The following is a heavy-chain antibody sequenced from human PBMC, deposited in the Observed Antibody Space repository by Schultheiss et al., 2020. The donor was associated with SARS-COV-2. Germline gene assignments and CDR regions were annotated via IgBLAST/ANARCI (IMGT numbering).Heavy chain of an antibody. J-gene: IGHJ4*02. CDR2: INHSGST. V-gene: IGHV4-34*01. D-gene: IGHD3-3*01. CDR1: GGYFSGYY. Sequence: SQTLSLTCAVYGGYFSGYYWSWIRQPPGKGLEWIGEINHSGSTNYNPSLKSRVTISVDTSKHQFSLRLRSATAADTAVYYCASGVYRFLEWQERDYWGQGTLVTVSS. CDR3: ASGVYRFLEWQERDY.